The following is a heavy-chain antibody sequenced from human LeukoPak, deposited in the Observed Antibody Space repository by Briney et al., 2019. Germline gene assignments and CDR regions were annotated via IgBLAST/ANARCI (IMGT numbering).Heavy chain of an antibody. CDR3: AREVCLGGSSSVFDY. D-gene: IGHD2-15*01. V-gene: IGHV3-74*01. Sequence: PGGSLRLSCAASGFSLSSYWMHWVRQAPGKGLVWVSRINSVGSSRTYADSVKGPFTISRDNTKTTRSLQINSLRTEDTAVYYCAREVCLGGSSSVFDYWGQGTLVTVSS. CDR1: GFSLSSYW. J-gene: IGHJ4*02. CDR2: INSVGSSR.